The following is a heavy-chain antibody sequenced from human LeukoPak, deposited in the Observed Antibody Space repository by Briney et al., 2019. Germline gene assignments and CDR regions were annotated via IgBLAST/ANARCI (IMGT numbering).Heavy chain of an antibody. Sequence: GGSLKLSCAASGFTFSSYGIHWVRQAPGKGLDWVAFISYDGTNKYYADSVKGRFTISRDNSENTLYLQMNSLRPEDTAVYYCAKDVGPGYSYDKYYFDYWGQGTLVTVSS. V-gene: IGHV3-30*18. J-gene: IGHJ4*02. CDR3: AKDVGPGYSYDKYYFDY. CDR2: ISYDGTNK. D-gene: IGHD5-18*01. CDR1: GFTFSSYG.